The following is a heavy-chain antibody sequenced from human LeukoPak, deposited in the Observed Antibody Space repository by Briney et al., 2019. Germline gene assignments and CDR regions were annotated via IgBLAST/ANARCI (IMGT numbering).Heavy chain of an antibody. CDR2: INPSDGTT. D-gene: IGHD1-1*01. V-gene: IGHV1-46*01. CDR1: VYTYIHYY. CDR3: ARHSLPGTTPFDH. J-gene: IGHJ4*02. Sequence: ASVSVSFMPSVYTYIHYYIHSVRQAPGQACEWVGIINPSDGTTNYAHTVHPRVSLTKDAYTSTVNLQLSKQAYDDTALYSCARHSLPGTTPFDHWGQGALVTVSS.